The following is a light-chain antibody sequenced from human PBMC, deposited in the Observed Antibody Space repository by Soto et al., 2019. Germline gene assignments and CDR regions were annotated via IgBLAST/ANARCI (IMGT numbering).Light chain of an antibody. CDR3: QQTYSSSWT. CDR2: GAS. J-gene: IGKJ1*01. Sequence: DIQMTQSPSSLSASVGDSVTITCRASQSVRNYLNWYQHKPGKASKLLIYGASRLQTGVPSRFSGSGSGTDFTLTVSSLQPEDFATYYCQQTYSSSWTFGQGTKV. V-gene: IGKV1-39*01. CDR1: QSVRNY.